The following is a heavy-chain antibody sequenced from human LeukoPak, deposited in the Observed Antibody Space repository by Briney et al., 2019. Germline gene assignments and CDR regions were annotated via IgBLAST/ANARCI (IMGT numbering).Heavy chain of an antibody. CDR2: ISAYNGNT. V-gene: IGHV1-18*01. D-gene: IGHD1-26*01. Sequence: ASVKVSCKASGYTFTNYAISWVRQAPGQGLEWMGWISAYNGNTNYPQKLQGRVTMTTDTSTSTAYMELRSLRADDTAVYYCERVREVGHEYFDNSGEREPWSLS. CDR1: GYTFTNYA. CDR3: ERVREVGHEYFDN. J-gene: IGHJ4*02.